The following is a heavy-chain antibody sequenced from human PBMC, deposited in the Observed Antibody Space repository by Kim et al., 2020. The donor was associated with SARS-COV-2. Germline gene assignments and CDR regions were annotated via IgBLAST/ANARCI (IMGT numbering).Heavy chain of an antibody. V-gene: IGHV1-2*02. D-gene: IGHD1-7*01. CDR2: T. CDR3: ARDPGTRIIDY. J-gene: IGHJ4*02. Sequence: TSYAQKFQGRVTMPRDTSVSTAYMELSRLRSDDTAVYYCARDPGTRIIDYWGQGTLVTVSS.